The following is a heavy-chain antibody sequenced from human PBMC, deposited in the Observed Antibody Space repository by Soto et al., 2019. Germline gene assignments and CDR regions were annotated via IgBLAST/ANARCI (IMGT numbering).Heavy chain of an antibody. Sequence: GGSLRLSCAASGFTFSSYAMSWVRQAPGKGLEWVSAISGSGGSTYYADSVKGRFTISRDNSKNTLYLQMNSLRAEDTAVYYCAKDGPLPAADNYYYYYGMDVWGQGTTVTVSS. CDR2: ISGSGGST. CDR1: GFTFSSYA. J-gene: IGHJ6*02. D-gene: IGHD2-2*01. CDR3: AKDGPLPAADNYYYYYGMDV. V-gene: IGHV3-23*01.